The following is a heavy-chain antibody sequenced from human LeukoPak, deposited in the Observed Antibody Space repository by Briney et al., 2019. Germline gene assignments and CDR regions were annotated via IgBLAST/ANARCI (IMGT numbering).Heavy chain of an antibody. Sequence: GESLKISCKGSGYSFTSYWIGWVRQMPGKGLEWMGIIYPGDSDTRYSPSFQGQVTISADKSISTAYLQWSSLKASDTAMYYCARRYRYCSSTSCPQQYYFDYWGQGTLVTVSS. J-gene: IGHJ4*02. D-gene: IGHD2-2*01. CDR1: GYSFTSYW. V-gene: IGHV5-51*01. CDR2: IYPGDSDT. CDR3: ARRYRYCSSTSCPQQYYFDY.